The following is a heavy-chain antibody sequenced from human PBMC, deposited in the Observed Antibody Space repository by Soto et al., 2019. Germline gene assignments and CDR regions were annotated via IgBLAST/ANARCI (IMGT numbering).Heavy chain of an antibody. CDR3: AHSVQQLIGGRWLGYFDY. J-gene: IGHJ4*01. Sequence: QITLKESGPPSVKPTQILTLTCTFSGLSLSTRGVGVGWIRQPPGKALEWLALIYWDDDKRYSPSLKNRLTINKATSKNLVVLTMTDVDPVDTATYYCAHSVQQLIGGRWLGYFDYWGHGTLVTVSS. CDR1: GLSLSTRGVG. CDR2: IYWDDDK. D-gene: IGHD3-10*01. V-gene: IGHV2-5*02.